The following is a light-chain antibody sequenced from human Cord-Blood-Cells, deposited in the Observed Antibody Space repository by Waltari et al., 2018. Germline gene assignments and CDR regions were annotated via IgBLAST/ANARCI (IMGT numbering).Light chain of an antibody. V-gene: IGLV1-47*01. J-gene: IGLJ3*02. CDR3: AAWDDSLSGWV. Sequence: QSVLTQPPSASGTPGQRVTIPCSGSSSNIGSNYVYCYQQLPGTAPKLLIYRNNQRPFGVPDRFSGSKSGTSASLAISGLRSEDEADYYCAAWDDSLSGWVFGGGTKLTVL. CDR2: RNN. CDR1: SSNIGSNY.